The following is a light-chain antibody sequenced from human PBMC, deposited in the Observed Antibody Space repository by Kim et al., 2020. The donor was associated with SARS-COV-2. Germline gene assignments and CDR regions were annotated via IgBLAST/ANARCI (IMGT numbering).Light chain of an antibody. Sequence: GQRVTISGPGSRPNVGSHFVNWYQQLPGTAPKLLIYYDNQRPSGVPDRFSGSRSGTSASLAISGLQSADEADYYCATWDYSLNAWVFGGGTQLTVL. V-gene: IGLV1-44*01. CDR2: YDN. CDR3: ATWDYSLNAWV. J-gene: IGLJ3*02. CDR1: RPNVGSHF.